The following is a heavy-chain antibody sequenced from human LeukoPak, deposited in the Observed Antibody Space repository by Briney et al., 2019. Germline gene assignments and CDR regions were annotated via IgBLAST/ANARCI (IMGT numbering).Heavy chain of an antibody. J-gene: IGHJ5*02. CDR3: ARAKTIFGVVNWFDP. CDR1: GGSISSYY. D-gene: IGHD3-3*01. V-gene: IGHV4-59*01. CDR2: IYYSGST. Sequence: PSETLSLTCTVSGGSISSYYWSWIREPPGKGLEGIGDIYYSGSTNYNPSLKSPVTISVDTSKNQFALKLSSVPAADTAVYYCARAKTIFGVVNWFDPWGQGTLVTVSS.